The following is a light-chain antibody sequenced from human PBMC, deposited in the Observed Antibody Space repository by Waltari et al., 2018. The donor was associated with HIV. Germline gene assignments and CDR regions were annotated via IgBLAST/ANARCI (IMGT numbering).Light chain of an antibody. CDR2: EVI. J-gene: IGLJ3*02. CDR3: CSYAGTYTYVL. CDR1: SSDVGGYDS. V-gene: IGLV2-11*01. Sequence: QSALTQPRSVSGSPGQSVTISCTGTSSDVGGYDSVSWYLQHPGKVPKLIIYEVITRPAVVPDRVSGSKSGNTASLTISGLQTEDEADDFCCSYAGTYTYVLFGGGTKLTVL.